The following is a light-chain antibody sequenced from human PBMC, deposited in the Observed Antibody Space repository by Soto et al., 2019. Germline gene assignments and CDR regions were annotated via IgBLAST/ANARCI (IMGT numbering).Light chain of an antibody. J-gene: IGKJ1*01. CDR3: QQYGSSSWT. V-gene: IGKV3-20*01. Sequence: EIVLTQSAGTLSLSPGERATRSCRASQSVSSSYLAWYQQKPGQAPRLLIYGASSRATGIPDRFSGSGSGTDFTLTISRLEPEDFAVYYCQQYGSSSWTFGQGTKADIK. CDR2: GAS. CDR1: QSVSSSY.